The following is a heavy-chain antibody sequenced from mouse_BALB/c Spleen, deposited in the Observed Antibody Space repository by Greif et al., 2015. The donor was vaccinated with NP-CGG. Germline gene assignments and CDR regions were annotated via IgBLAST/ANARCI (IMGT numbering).Heavy chain of an antibody. D-gene: IGHD1-1*01. J-gene: IGHJ1*01. V-gene: IGHV14-3*02. CDR2: IVPANGNT. Sequence: LVESGAELVKPGASVKLSCTASGFNIKDTYIHWMKQRPEQGLEWIGRIVPANGNTRYDPKFQGKATITADTSSNTASLQRGSLTSEDTAIYYCARYDYYGRSSFDVWGAGTSVTVSS. CDR1: GFNIKDTY. CDR3: ARYDYYGRSSFDV.